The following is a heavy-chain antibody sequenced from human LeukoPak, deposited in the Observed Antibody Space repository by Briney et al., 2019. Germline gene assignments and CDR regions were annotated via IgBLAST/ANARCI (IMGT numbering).Heavy chain of an antibody. V-gene: IGHV4-59*13. CDR1: GGSISRFY. D-gene: IGHD5-24*01. CDR3: VREQDGIVDDAFDI. CDR2: IHYTGNT. Sequence: SETLSLTCTVSGGSISRFYWCWVRQSPGKGLEWIGYIHYTGNTIYNPSLESRVTMSVDTSKNQFSLRLTSVTAADTAVYYCVREQDGIVDDAFDIWGQGIMVTVSS. J-gene: IGHJ3*02.